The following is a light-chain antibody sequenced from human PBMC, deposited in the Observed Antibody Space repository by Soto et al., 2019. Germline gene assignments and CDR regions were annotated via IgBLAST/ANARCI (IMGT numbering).Light chain of an antibody. CDR2: DVS. J-gene: IGKJ1*01. V-gene: IGKV1-5*01. CDR3: QHYNSYSEA. Sequence: DIQMTQSSSTLSASVGERVTITCRTSQTITTWLAWYQQKPGKAPKVLIYDVSNLQSGVPSRFSGSGSGTEFTLTISSLQPDDFATYYCQHYNSYSEAFGQGTKVDIK. CDR1: QTITTW.